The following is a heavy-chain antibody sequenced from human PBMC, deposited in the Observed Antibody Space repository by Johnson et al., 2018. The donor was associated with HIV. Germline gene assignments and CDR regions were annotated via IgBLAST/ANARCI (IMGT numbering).Heavy chain of an antibody. D-gene: IGHD2/OR15-2a*01. CDR3: AKAFLEDPSDAFDI. J-gene: IGHJ3*02. Sequence: QLVESGGGLVQPGRSLRLSCAASGFTFDDYAMHWVRQAPGKGLEWVSGISWNSGSIGYADSVKGRFTISRDNAKNSLYLQMNSLRAEDTALYYCAKAFLEDPSDAFDIWGQGTTVTVSS. CDR2: ISWNSGSI. CDR1: GFTFDDYA. V-gene: IGHV3-9*01.